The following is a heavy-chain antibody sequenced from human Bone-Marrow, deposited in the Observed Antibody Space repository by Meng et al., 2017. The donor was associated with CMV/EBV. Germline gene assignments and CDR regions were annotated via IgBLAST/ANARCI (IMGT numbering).Heavy chain of an antibody. CDR3: AIPRVGYCSSSSCPPAY. D-gene: IGHD2-2*01. Sequence: SVKVSCKASGGNFRNDAFSWVRQAPGQGLEWVGGVISLFGKPNYAQKFQGRVTITTDESTTTVYMEMSSLRSDDTSVFYCAIPRVGYCSSSSCPPAYWGQGTLVTVSS. V-gene: IGHV1-69*05. CDR1: GGNFRNDA. J-gene: IGHJ4*02. CDR2: VISLFGKP.